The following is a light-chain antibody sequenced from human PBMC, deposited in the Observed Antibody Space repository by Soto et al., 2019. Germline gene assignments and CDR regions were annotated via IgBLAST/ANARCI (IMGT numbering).Light chain of an antibody. J-gene: IGKJ1*01. CDR3: QQRSNWPPWT. CDR1: QSVSSY. V-gene: IGKV3-11*01. Sequence: TQSPSSVSASVGDRATLSCRASQSVSSYLAWYQQKPGQAPRLLIYDASNRATGIPARFSGSGSGTDFTLTISSLEPEDFAVYYCQQRSNWPPWTFGQGTKVEIK. CDR2: DAS.